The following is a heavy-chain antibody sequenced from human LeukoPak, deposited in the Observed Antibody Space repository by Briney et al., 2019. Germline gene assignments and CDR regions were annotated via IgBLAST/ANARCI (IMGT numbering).Heavy chain of an antibody. V-gene: IGHV3-7*03. D-gene: IGHD2-8*01. Sequence: PGGALRHSCVASVFTFISYCMSGVRQAPGKGGEWVANIKLEGSEKYNVDSVKGRFTTSRDNDKKSLYLQMNSLRAEDTAVYYWGRDMLGGFDPWGQGTLVTVSS. CDR3: GRDMLGGFDP. CDR2: IKLEGSEK. CDR1: VFTFISYC. J-gene: IGHJ5*02.